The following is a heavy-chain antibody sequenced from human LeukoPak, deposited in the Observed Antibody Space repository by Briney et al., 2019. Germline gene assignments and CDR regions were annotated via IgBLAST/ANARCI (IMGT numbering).Heavy chain of an antibody. Sequence: SETLSLTCAVYGGSFSGYYWSWIRQPPGKGLEWIGEINHSGSTNYNPSLKSRVTISVDTSKNQFSLKLSSVTAADTAVYYCARGLKTARGALDYWGQGTPVTVSS. CDR3: ARGLKTARGALDY. J-gene: IGHJ4*02. D-gene: IGHD3-10*01. CDR1: GGSFSGYY. CDR2: INHSGST. V-gene: IGHV4-34*01.